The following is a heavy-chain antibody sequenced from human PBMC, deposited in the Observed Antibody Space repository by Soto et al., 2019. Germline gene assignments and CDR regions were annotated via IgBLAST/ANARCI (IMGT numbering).Heavy chain of an antibody. CDR2: ISGSGGST. CDR3: AKDSRYSSGWPYYFDY. CDR1: GFTFSSYA. V-gene: IGHV3-23*01. Sequence: EVQLLESGGGLVQPGGSLRLSCAASGFTFSSYAMSWVRQAPGKGLEWVSAISGSGGSTYYADSVKGRFTISRDNSKNTLYLQMNSLRAEDTAVYYCAKDSRYSSGWPYYFDYWGQGTLVTVSS. D-gene: IGHD6-19*01. J-gene: IGHJ4*02.